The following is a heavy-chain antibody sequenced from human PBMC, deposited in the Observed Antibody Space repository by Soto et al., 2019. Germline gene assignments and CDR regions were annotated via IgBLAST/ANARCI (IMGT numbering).Heavy chain of an antibody. D-gene: IGHD3-16*02. Sequence: ASVKVSCKASGYTFTSYGISWVRQAPGQGLEWTGWISAYNGNTNYAQKLQGRVTMTTDTSTSTAYMELRSLRSDDTAVYYCARDNYDYVWGSYRPYYFDYWGQGTLVTVSS. J-gene: IGHJ4*02. CDR2: ISAYNGNT. V-gene: IGHV1-18*01. CDR3: ARDNYDYVWGSYRPYYFDY. CDR1: GYTFTSYG.